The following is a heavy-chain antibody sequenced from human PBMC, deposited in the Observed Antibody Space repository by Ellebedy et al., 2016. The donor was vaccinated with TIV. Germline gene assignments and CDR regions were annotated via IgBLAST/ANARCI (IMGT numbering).Heavy chain of an antibody. D-gene: IGHD5-18*01. Sequence: AASVKVSCKASGYTFTSYGISWVRQAPGQGLEWMGWISAYNGNTNYAQKLQGRVTMTTDTSTSTVYMELRSLRSDDTAVYYCARNTPMAEYFDYWGQGTLVTVSS. CDR3: ARNTPMAEYFDY. V-gene: IGHV1-18*01. J-gene: IGHJ4*02. CDR1: GYTFTSYG. CDR2: ISAYNGNT.